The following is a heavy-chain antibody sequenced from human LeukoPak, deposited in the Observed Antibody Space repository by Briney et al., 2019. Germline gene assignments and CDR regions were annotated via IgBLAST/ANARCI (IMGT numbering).Heavy chain of an antibody. CDR2: IYYSGST. V-gene: IGHV4-59*01. J-gene: IGHJ4*02. CDR3: ARGVDY. CDR1: GGPNSSYY. Sequence: SETLSLTCSVWGGPNSSYYGSWIRQPPGKGLEWIVHIYYSGSTTYNPSLKSRVTTSVDTSKNQFSLKLSSVTAADTAVYYCARGVDYWGQGTLVTVSS.